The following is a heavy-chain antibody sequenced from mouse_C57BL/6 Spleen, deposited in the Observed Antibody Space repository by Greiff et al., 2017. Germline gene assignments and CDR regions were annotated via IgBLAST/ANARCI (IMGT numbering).Heavy chain of an antibody. D-gene: IGHD1-1*01. Sequence: EVQLQESGGGLVKPGGSLKLSCAAFGFTFSSYAMSWVRQTLEKRLEWVATFSDGGSYIYYPENVKGRFTITRDNAKNNLYLEMNHLKSEDTSMYYCARAPLWYYGSSFYWYFDVWGTGTTVTVSS. CDR1: GFTFSSYA. CDR3: ARAPLWYYGSSFYWYFDV. CDR2: FSDGGSYI. V-gene: IGHV5-4*01. J-gene: IGHJ1*03.